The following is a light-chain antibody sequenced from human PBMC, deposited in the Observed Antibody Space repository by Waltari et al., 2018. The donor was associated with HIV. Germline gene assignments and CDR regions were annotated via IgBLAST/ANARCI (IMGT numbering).Light chain of an antibody. CDR2: DVD. Sequence: QSALSPPASVSGSPGQSLTISCSGTSNAIWIPPLLSWYQHHPGKAPQIIIFDVDTRPSGISDRFSGSKSGYTASLTISGLRTEDEADYFCCSKSTIYFGVLFGGGTTLTVL. CDR1: SNAIWIPPL. CDR3: CSKSTIYFGVL. J-gene: IGLJ2*01. V-gene: IGLV2-23*02.